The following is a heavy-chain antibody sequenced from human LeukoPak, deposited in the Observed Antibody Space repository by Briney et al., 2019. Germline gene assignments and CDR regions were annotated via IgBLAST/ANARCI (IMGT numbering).Heavy chain of an antibody. J-gene: IGHJ4*02. CDR2: IKSKTDGETT. D-gene: IGHD2-15*01. CDR3: TTLKIDIVVSDY. Sequence: GGSLRLSCAASGFTFSNAWMSWVRQAPGKGLEWVGRIKSKTDGETTDYAAPVKGRFTISRDDSKNTLYLQMNSLKTEDTAVYYCTTLKIDIVVSDYWGQGTLVTVSS. CDR1: GFTFSNAW. V-gene: IGHV3-15*01.